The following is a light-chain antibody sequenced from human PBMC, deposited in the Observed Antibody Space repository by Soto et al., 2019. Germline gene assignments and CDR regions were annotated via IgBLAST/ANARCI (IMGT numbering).Light chain of an antibody. CDR3: ASWDDSLNGLL. J-gene: IGLJ1*01. V-gene: IGLV1-44*01. Sequence: QSVLTQPPSASGTPGQRVTISCSGSSSNIGINAVNWYQQLPGMAPKLLMYDNNQRPSGVPDRVSGSKSGTSASLAISGLQSDDEADYYCASWDDSLNGLLFGTGTKVTVL. CDR1: SSNIGINA. CDR2: DNN.